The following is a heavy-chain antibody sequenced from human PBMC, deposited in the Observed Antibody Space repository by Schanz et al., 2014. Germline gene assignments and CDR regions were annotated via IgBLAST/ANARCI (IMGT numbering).Heavy chain of an antibody. V-gene: IGHV3-48*01. Sequence: EVQLVESGGGLVKPGGSLRLSCAASTSIFNHAWMSWVRQAPGKGLEWVSYVSRSTPDIYYADSVKGRFTISRDNAKNSLFLQMNSLRAEDTAVYYCVRVSFADPRLYRGMDRDIDYWGQGTLVTVSS. J-gene: IGHJ4*02. CDR3: VRVSFADPRLYRGMDRDIDY. CDR2: VSRSTPDI. D-gene: IGHD5-18*01. CDR1: TSIFNHAW.